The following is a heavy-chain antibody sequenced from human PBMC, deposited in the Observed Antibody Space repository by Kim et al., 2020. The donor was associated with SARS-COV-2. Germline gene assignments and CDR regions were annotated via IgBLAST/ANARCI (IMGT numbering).Heavy chain of an antibody. CDR1: GGSISSSSYY. J-gene: IGHJ5*02. V-gene: IGHV4-39*07. D-gene: IGHD2-2*01. Sequence: SETLSLTCTVSGGSISSSSYYWGWIRQPPGKGLEWIGSIYYSGSTYYNPSLKSRVTISVDTSKNQFSLKLSSVTAADTAVYYCARGEIVVVPAARYNWFDPWGQGTLVTVSS. CDR3: ARGEIVVVPAARYNWFDP. CDR2: IYYSGST.